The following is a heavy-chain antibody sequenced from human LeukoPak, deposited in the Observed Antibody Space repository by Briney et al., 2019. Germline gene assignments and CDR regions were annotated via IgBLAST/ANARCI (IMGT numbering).Heavy chain of an antibody. D-gene: IGHD3-22*01. V-gene: IGHV1-18*01. Sequence: ASVKVSCKASGYTFTSYGISWVRQAPGQGLEWMGWISTYNGDRKYAQKFQGRVTMTIDTSTSIVYLQLRTLTSDDTAVYYCGREYCDDGSCYFPDYWGQGTLVTVSS. J-gene: IGHJ4*02. CDR3: GREYCDDGSCYFPDY. CDR2: ISTYNGDR. CDR1: GYTFTSYG.